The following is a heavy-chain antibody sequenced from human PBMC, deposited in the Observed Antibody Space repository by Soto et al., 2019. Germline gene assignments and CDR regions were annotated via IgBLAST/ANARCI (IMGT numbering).Heavy chain of an antibody. CDR2: INPSDSST. CDR1: GYTFTNYY. J-gene: IGHJ5*02. D-gene: IGHD1-1*01. V-gene: IGHV1-46*01. CDR3: AREIGRTRNWFDP. Sequence: GASVKVSCKASGYTFTNYYMHWVRQAPGQGLEWMGIINPSDSSTNYAQKFQGRVTMTRDTSTSTVYMELSSLRSEDTAVYYCAREIGRTRNWFDPWGQGTPVTVSS.